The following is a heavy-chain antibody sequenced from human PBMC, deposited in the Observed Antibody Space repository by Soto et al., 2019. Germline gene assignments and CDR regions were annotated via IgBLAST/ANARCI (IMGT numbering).Heavy chain of an antibody. CDR2: ISGSSAPN. Sequence: PGGSLRLACASSGFTVSSCSMNWGRQPPGKCLECVSFISGSSAPNYFTDSVTGCFTLSRDNAKISLYLQMSSMRADDTLLSYCAKYCSCHVCFNYWGQGTLVTIS. CDR1: GFTVSSCS. CDR3: AKYCSCHVCFNY. V-gene: IGHV3-48*01. J-gene: IGHJ4*02. D-gene: IGHD2-15*01.